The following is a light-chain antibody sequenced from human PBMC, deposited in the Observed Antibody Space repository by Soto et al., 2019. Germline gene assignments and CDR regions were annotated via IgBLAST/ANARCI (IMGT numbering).Light chain of an antibody. CDR3: QHYNNWPFT. Sequence: DIQMTQSPYTLSAFVGDRVTITCRASQSVSSSLAWYQQKPGKAPKLLIYAASTLESGVSSRFSGSGFGTEFTLTISSLQSEDFAVYYCQHYNNWPFTFGQGTKVDIK. V-gene: IGKV1-5*01. CDR1: QSVSSS. J-gene: IGKJ2*01. CDR2: AAS.